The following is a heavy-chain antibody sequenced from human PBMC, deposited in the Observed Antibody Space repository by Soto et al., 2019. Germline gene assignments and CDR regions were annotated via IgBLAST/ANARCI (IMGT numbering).Heavy chain of an antibody. CDR3: ARVRVTMVRGNLRSYHGMDV. V-gene: IGHV3-66*01. CDR1: GFTVSSNY. CDR2: IYSGGST. Sequence: GGSLRLSCAASGFTVSSNYMSWVRQAPGKGLEWVSVIYSGGSTYYADSVKGRFTISRDNSKNTLYLQMNSLRAEDTAVYYCARVRVTMVRGNLRSYHGMDVWGQGTTVTVSS. J-gene: IGHJ6*02. D-gene: IGHD3-10*01.